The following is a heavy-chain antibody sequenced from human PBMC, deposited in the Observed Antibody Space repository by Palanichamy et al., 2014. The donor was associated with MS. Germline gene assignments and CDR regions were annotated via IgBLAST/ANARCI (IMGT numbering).Heavy chain of an antibody. CDR2: IYYSGST. CDR1: GGSISSYY. D-gene: IGHD3-3*01. J-gene: IGHJ3*02. V-gene: IGHV4-59*01. CDR3: ARVRFPDFWSGPRAFDI. Sequence: QVQLQESGPGLVKPSETLSLTCTVSGGSISSYYWSWIRQPPGKGLEWIGYIYYSGSTNYNPSLKSRVTISVDTSKNQFSLKLSSVTAADTAVYYCARVRFPDFWSGPRAFDIWGQGTMVTVSS.